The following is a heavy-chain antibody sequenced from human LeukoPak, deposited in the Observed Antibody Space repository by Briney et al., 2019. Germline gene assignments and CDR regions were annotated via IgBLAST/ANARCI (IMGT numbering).Heavy chain of an antibody. D-gene: IGHD3-22*01. CDR3: ARQSDSSGYLSLNAFDI. Sequence: KVSCKASGYTFTSYWIGWVRQMPGKGLEWMGIIYPGDSDTRYSPSFQGQVTISADKSISTAYLQWSSLKASDTAMYYCARQSDSSGYLSLNAFDIWGQGTMVTVSS. CDR2: IYPGDSDT. J-gene: IGHJ3*02. V-gene: IGHV5-51*01. CDR1: GYTFTSYW.